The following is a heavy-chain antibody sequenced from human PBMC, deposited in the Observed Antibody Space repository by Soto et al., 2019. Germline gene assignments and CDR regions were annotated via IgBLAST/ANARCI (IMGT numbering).Heavy chain of an antibody. J-gene: IGHJ4*02. D-gene: IGHD5-18*01. CDR2: IIPMFGTG. Sequence: QVQLVQSGAEVKKPGSSVKVSCKASGGTFSSYGISWVRQAPGQGLEWMGGIIPMFGTGSYGQKFQGSVTITADESTTTVNMDLSSLGTEDTAVYYCARHLAARGYSYGFDYWGEGTLVIVSS. CDR3: ARHLAARGYSYGFDY. CDR1: GGTFSSYG. V-gene: IGHV1-69*01.